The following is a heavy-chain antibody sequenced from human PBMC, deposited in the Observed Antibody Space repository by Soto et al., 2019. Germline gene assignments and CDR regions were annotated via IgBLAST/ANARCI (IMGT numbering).Heavy chain of an antibody. J-gene: IGHJ6*02. Sequence: SETLSLTCTVSGGSVTSVSYYWSWIRQPPGKGLEWIGYVYYSGITNYNPSLKSRVTISVDTSKNQFSLKLTSVTAADTAVYYCATVRGGDYYYSGMDVWGQGTTVTVSS. CDR3: ATVRGGDYYYSGMDV. D-gene: IGHD3-10*01. CDR2: VYYSGIT. CDR1: GGSVTSVSYY. V-gene: IGHV4-61*01.